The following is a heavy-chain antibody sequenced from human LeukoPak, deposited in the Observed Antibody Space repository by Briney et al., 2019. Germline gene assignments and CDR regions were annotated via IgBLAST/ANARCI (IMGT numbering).Heavy chain of an antibody. Sequence: GRSLRLSCAASGFTFSGSAMHWVRQASGKGLEWVGRIRSKTNSYATSYAASVKGRFALSRDDSKNTAYLQMNSLKTEDTAVYYCTRYNVGFESWGQGTLVTVSS. CDR2: IRSKTNSYAT. D-gene: IGHD1-1*01. J-gene: IGHJ4*02. CDR3: TRYNVGFES. V-gene: IGHV3-73*01. CDR1: GFTFSGSA.